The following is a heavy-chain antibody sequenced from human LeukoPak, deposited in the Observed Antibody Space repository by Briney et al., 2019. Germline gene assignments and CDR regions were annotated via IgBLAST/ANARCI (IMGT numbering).Heavy chain of an antibody. J-gene: IGHJ4*02. V-gene: IGHV3-23*01. CDR3: AKAGPRGYSYGYDY. D-gene: IGHD5-18*01. CDR2: ISGSAGST. CDR1: GFTFSSYA. Sequence: PGGSLRLSCAASGFTFSSYAMSWVRQAPGKGLEWVSSISGSAGSTQYADSVKGRFTISRDYSKSTLYLQMESLRAEDTAVYYCAKAGPRGYSYGYDYWGQGTLVTVSS.